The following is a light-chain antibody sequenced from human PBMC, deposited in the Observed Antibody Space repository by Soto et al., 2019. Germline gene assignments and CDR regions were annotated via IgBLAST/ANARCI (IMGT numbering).Light chain of an antibody. J-gene: IGLJ7*01. CDR1: SSNIGAGYG. CDR3: QSYDSSLRGAV. Sequence: QSALTQPPSVSGAPGQGVTIFCTGSSSNIGAGYGVNWYQQLPGSAPKLLIYGSGNRPSGVPDRFSGSKSGTSASLAITGLQAEDEADYYCQSYDSSLRGAVFGAGTQLTVL. CDR2: GSG. V-gene: IGLV1-40*01.